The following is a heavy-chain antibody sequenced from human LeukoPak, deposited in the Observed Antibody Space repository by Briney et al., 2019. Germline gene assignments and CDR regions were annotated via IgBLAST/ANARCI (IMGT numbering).Heavy chain of an antibody. Sequence: ASVKVSCKASGYTFTSYAMHWGRQAPGQRLEWMGWINAGNGNTKYSQKFQGRVTITTDESTSTAYMKLSSLRSEDTAVYYCAMALQARPPAHWGQGTLVTVSS. CDR2: INAGNGNT. D-gene: IGHD4-11*01. CDR1: GYTFTSYA. CDR3: AMALQARPPAH. J-gene: IGHJ4*02. V-gene: IGHV1-3*01.